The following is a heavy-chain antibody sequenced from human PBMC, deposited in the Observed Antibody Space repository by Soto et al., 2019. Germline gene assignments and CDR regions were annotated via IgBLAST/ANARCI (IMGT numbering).Heavy chain of an antibody. D-gene: IGHD3-3*01. Sequence: QVQLVESGGGVVQPGRSLRLSCAASGFTFSSYGMHWVRQAPGKGLEWVAVIWYDGSNKYYADSVKGRFTISRDNSKNTLYLQMNSLRAEDTAVYYCARGKVTIFGAANYYYYYGMDVWGQGTTVTVSS. CDR3: ARGKVTIFGAANYYYYYGMDV. CDR2: IWYDGSNK. J-gene: IGHJ6*02. V-gene: IGHV3-33*01. CDR1: GFTFSSYG.